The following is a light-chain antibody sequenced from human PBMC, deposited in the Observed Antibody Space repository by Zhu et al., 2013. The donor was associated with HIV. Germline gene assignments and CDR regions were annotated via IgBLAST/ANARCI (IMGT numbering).Light chain of an antibody. J-gene: IGKJ4*01. CDR2: DAS. CDR1: QSVSNNY. CDR3: QQGNNRPPTT. Sequence: EIVLTQSPGTLSLSPGERATLSCRASQSVSNNYLAWYQQKPGQAPRLLIYDASNRATGIPARFSGSGSGRDFTLTISSLEPEDFAVYYCQQGNNRPPTTFGGGTKVEIK. V-gene: IGKV3-11*02.